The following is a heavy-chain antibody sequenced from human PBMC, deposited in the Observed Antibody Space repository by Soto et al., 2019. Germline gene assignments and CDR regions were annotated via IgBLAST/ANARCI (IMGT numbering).Heavy chain of an antibody. CDR3: ARDLIYDFWSGYHSGVNYGMAV. Sequence: SETLSLTCTVSGGSIRSGGYCWNWIRQHPGKGLEWIGSICYSGSTFYNPSLKSRVNISVDTSENQFSLKLSSVTAADTAVYYCARDLIYDFWSGYHSGVNYGMAVWGQGTKVTVSS. D-gene: IGHD3-3*01. CDR1: GGSIRSGGYC. CDR2: ICYSGST. V-gene: IGHV4-31*03. J-gene: IGHJ6*02.